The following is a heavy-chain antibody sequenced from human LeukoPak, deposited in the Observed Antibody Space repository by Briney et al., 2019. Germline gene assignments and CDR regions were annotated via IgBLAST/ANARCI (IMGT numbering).Heavy chain of an antibody. CDR1: GDSVSSA. Sequence: SQTLSLTCAISGDSVSSAWNWIRQSPSRGLEWLGRTYYSSKWYTDYAVSVKGRVSINPDTSKNQLPLQLSSVTPEDTAVYYCARGWLRSGFDLWGRGTLVTVSS. CDR3: ARGWLRSGFDL. V-gene: IGHV6-1*01. CDR2: TYYSSKWYT. J-gene: IGHJ4*02. D-gene: IGHD5-12*01.